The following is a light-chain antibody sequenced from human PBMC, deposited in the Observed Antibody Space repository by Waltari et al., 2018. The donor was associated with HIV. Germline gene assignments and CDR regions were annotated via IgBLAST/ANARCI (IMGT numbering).Light chain of an antibody. V-gene: IGKV4-1*01. J-gene: IGKJ3*01. CDR1: QTVLYTSSNKNY. CDR2: WAS. CDR3: QQYYSTPLT. Sequence: DIVMTQSPDSLAVSLGERATINCRSSQTVLYTSSNKNYLAWYQQRPGQPPKLLIYWASIRESGVPDRFSGSGSGTDFTLTISSLQAEDVAVYYCQQYYSTPLTFGPGTKVDIK.